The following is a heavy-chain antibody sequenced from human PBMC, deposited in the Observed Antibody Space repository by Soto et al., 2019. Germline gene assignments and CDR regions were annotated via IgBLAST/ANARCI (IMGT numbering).Heavy chain of an antibody. V-gene: IGHV1-69*13. J-gene: IGHJ4*02. CDR3: ARVLGSGSYYDDDY. CDR1: GGTFSSYA. CDR2: VIPIFTTA. Sequence: SVKVSCKASGGTFSSYAISWVRQAPGHGLEWMGGVIPIFTTANYAQKFHGRLTITADESTRTIYMELRGLTSDDTAVYYCARVLGSGSYYDDDYWGQGTRVTVSS. D-gene: IGHD3-10*01.